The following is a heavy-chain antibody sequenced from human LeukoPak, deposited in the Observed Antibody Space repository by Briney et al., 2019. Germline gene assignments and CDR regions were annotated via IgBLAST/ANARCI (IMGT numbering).Heavy chain of an antibody. J-gene: IGHJ4*02. Sequence: PGGSLRLSCAASGFTFDDYTMHWVRQAPGKGLEWVSLISWDGGSTYYADSVKGRFTISRDNSKNSLYLQMNSLRTEDTALYYCAKDKYSSSSLFDYWGQGTLVTVSS. CDR2: ISWDGGST. CDR1: GFTFDDYT. V-gene: IGHV3-43*01. CDR3: AKDKYSSSSLFDY. D-gene: IGHD6-6*01.